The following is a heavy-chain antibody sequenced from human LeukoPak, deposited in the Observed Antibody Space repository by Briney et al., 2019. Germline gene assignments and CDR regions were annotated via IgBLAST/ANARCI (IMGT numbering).Heavy chain of an antibody. CDR3: ARDWPRVAGKGVDY. V-gene: IGHV1-18*01. Sequence: ASVKVSCKASGYTFTSYGISWVRQAPGQGLEWMGWISAYNGNTNYAQKLQGRVTMTTDTSTSTAYMELRGLRSDDTAVYYCARDWPRVAGKGVDYWGQGTLVTVSS. J-gene: IGHJ4*02. CDR2: ISAYNGNT. CDR1: GYTFTSYG. D-gene: IGHD6-19*01.